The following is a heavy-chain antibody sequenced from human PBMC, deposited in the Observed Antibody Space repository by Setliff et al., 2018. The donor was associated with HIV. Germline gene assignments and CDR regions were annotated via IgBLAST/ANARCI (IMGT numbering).Heavy chain of an antibody. J-gene: IGHJ4*02. V-gene: IGHV4-38-2*02. Sequence: SETLSLTCTVSGFSITSGYYWGWIRQPPGKGLEWIGTISYSGSTYYNPSLKSRVTISVDTSKNQFSLKLRSVTAADTAVYYCARSPAAEGYWGQGAPVTVS. CDR3: ARSPAAEGY. D-gene: IGHD6-13*01. CDR2: ISYSGST. CDR1: GFSITSGYY.